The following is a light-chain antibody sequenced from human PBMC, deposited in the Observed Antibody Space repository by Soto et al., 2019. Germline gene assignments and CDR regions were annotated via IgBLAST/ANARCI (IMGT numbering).Light chain of an antibody. CDR1: QSVLYSSNNKNY. Sequence: DIVMTQSPDSLAVSLGERATINCKSSQSVLYSSNNKNYLAWYQQKPGQPPKLLIYWASTRESGVPDRFSGSGSETDFTLTINSLQAEDVAVYYCQQYYTTLGTFGQGTKVDIK. CDR3: QQYYTTLGT. CDR2: WAS. J-gene: IGKJ1*01. V-gene: IGKV4-1*01.